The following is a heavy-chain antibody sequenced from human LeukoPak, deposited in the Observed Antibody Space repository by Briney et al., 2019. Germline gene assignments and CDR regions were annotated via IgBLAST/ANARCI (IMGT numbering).Heavy chain of an antibody. D-gene: IGHD3-3*01. V-gene: IGHV4-31*03. J-gene: IGHJ6*02. CDR1: GGSMSSGGYY. CDR2: IYYSGST. Sequence: SETLSPTCTVSGGSMSSGGYYWSWIRQHPGKGLEWIGYIYYSGSTYYNPSLKSRVTISVDTSKNQFSLKLSSVTAADTAVYYCASGRIRDFWSGYLPYRYYYGMDVWGQGTTVTVSS. CDR3: ASGRIRDFWSGYLPYRYYYGMDV.